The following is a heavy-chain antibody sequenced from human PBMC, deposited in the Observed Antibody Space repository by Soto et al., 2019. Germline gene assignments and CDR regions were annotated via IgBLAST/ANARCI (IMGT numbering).Heavy chain of an antibody. V-gene: IGHV4-39*01. CDR1: GGSISSSSYY. CDR2: IYYSGST. CDR3: ATLRIDYGDLHFDY. D-gene: IGHD4-17*01. Sequence: PSETLSLTCTVSGGSISSSSYYWGWIRQPPGKGLEWIGSIYYSGSTYYNPSLKSRVTISVDTSKNQFSLKLSSVTAADTAVYYCATLRIDYGDLHFDYWGQGTLVTVSS. J-gene: IGHJ4*02.